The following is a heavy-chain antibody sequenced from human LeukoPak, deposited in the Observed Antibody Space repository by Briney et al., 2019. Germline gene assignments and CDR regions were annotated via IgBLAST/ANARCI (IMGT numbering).Heavy chain of an antibody. D-gene: IGHD1-1*01. CDR3: ARGVGTTLYYYYYYYMDV. CDR2: MNPNSGNT. Sequence: ASVEVSCKASGYTFTSYDINWVRQATGQGLEWMGWMNPNSGNTGYAQKFQGRVTMTRNTSISTAYMELSSLRSEDTAVYYCARGVGTTLYYYYYYYMDVWGKGTTVTVSS. CDR1: GYTFTSYD. V-gene: IGHV1-8*01. J-gene: IGHJ6*03.